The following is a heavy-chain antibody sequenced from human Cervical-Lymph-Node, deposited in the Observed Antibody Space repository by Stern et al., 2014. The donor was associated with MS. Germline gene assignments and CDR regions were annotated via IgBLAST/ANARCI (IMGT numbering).Heavy chain of an antibody. CDR2: SSAYNGNT. CDR3: ARKYGSGSNVDY. V-gene: IGHV1-18*01. Sequence: QVQLVESGAEVKKPGASVKVSCKASGYTFTSYGISWVRQAPGHGLEWLGWSSAYNGNTNSAQKLQGRATRTTDTSTSTAYMELRSLRSDDTAVYYCARKYGSGSNVDYGGQGTLVTVSS. CDR1: GYTFTSYG. J-gene: IGHJ4*02. D-gene: IGHD3-10*01.